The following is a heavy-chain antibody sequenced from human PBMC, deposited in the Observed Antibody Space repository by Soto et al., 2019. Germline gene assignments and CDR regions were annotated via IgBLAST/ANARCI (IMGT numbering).Heavy chain of an antibody. CDR2: ISYDGSNK. D-gene: IGHD3-22*01. CDR3: AGAPDSSGYYTYYYYYGMDV. J-gene: IGHJ6*02. CDR1: GFTFSSYA. V-gene: IGHV3-30-3*01. Sequence: GGSLRLSCAASGFTFSSYAMHWVRQAPGKGLEWVAVISYDGSNKYYADSVKGRFTISRDNSKNTLYLQMNSLRAEDTAVYYCAGAPDSSGYYTYYYYYGMDVWGQGTTVTVSS.